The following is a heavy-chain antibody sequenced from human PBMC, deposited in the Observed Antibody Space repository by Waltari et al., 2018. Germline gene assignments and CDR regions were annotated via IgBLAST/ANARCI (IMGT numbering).Heavy chain of an antibody. CDR2: IYYSGST. Sequence: QVQLQESGPGLVKPSETLSLTCTVSGGSVSSGSYYWSWIRPPPGKGLEWIGYIYYSGSTNYNPSLKSRVTISVDTSKNQFSLKLSSVTAADTAVYYCARNGGYYYGSGSYQYWGQGTLVTVSS. D-gene: IGHD3-10*01. J-gene: IGHJ4*02. CDR3: ARNGGYYYGSGSYQY. CDR1: GGSVSSGSYY. V-gene: IGHV4-61*01.